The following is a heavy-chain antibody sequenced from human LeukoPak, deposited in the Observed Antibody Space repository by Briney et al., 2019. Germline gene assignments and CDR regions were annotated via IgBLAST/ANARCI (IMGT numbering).Heavy chain of an antibody. D-gene: IGHD6-6*01. V-gene: IGHV3-21*06. CDR2: ISFSSTHI. Sequence: GGSLRLSCAASGFIFSNYGMSWVRQAPGKGLEWVSSISFSSTHIYYADSIQGRFSISRDNAENSLYLQMNSLRAEDTAVYYCASGHNSSSSGFYYYYMDVWGRGTTVTVSS. CDR1: GFIFSNYG. CDR3: ASGHNSSSSGFYYYYMDV. J-gene: IGHJ6*03.